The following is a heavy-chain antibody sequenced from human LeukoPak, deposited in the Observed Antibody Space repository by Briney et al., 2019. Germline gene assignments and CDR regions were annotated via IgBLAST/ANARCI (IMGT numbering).Heavy chain of an antibody. CDR2: IYTSGST. D-gene: IGHD5-18*01. V-gene: IGHV4-4*07. CDR1: GGSISSYY. J-gene: IGHJ6*03. Sequence: SETLSLTCTVSGGSISSYYWSWIRQPAGKGLEWIGRIYTSGSTNYNPSLKSRVTISVDTSKNQFSLKLTSVTAADTAVYYCASGAYSFYYMDVWGKGTTVTISS. CDR3: ASGAYSFYYMDV.